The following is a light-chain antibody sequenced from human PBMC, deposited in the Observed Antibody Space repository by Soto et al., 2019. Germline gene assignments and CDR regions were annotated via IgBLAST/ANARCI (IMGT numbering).Light chain of an antibody. CDR3: QQYVTSMWT. CDR2: AAS. Sequence: DIQLTQSPSFLSASVGDRVTMTCRASQGISTYLAWYKQKPGKAPKLLIYAASTLQSGVPSRFRGSGSGTEFTLTISSLEPEDFEVYYCQQYVTSMWTFGQGTKVDI. CDR1: QGISTY. V-gene: IGKV1-9*01. J-gene: IGKJ1*01.